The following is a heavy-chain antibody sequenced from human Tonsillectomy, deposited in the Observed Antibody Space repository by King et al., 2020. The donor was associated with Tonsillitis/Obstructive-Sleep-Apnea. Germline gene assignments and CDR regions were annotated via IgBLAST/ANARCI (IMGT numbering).Heavy chain of an antibody. CDR1: GFTFSSYS. V-gene: IGHV3-21*01. CDR3: ARGVGFRLVSLHADY. J-gene: IGHJ4*02. CDR2: ISSSSSYI. D-gene: IGHD6-19*01. Sequence: VQLVESGGGLVKPGGSLRLSCAASGFTFSSYSMNWVRQAPGKGLEWVSSISSSSSYIYYADSVKGRFTNSRDNAKNSLYLQMNSLRAEDTAVYYCARGVGFRLVSLHADYWGQGTLVTVSS.